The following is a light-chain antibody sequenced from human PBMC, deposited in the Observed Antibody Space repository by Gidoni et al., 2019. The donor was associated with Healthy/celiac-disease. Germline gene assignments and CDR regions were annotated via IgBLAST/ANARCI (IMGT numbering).Light chain of an antibody. Sequence: DIVMTQSPLSLPVTPGEPASISCRSSQSLLHSNGYNYLDWYLQKPGQSPQLLIYLGSTRASGVPDRFSGSGSGTDFTLKISRVEAEDVGVYYCMQALQTSPFTFXPXTKVDIK. J-gene: IGKJ3*01. V-gene: IGKV2-28*01. CDR3: MQALQTSPFT. CDR1: QSLLHSNGYNY. CDR2: LGS.